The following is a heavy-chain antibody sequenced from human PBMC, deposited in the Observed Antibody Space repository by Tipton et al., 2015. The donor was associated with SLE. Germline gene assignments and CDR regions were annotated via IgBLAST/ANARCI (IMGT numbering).Heavy chain of an antibody. CDR3: ARGRYYFESSGYFGY. Sequence: QLVQSGAEVKKPGASVKVSCKASGYTFSSFAMHWVRQAPGQGLEWMGWINVVNGNTKNSQRFQGRVTISRDTSASTVYMDLSGLRSEDTAVYYCARGRYYFESSGYFGYWGQGTLVTVS. CDR2: INVVNGNT. V-gene: IGHV1-3*01. J-gene: IGHJ4*02. CDR1: GYTFSSFA. D-gene: IGHD3-22*01.